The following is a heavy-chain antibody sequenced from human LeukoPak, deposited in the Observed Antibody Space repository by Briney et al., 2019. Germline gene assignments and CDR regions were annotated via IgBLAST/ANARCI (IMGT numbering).Heavy chain of an antibody. V-gene: IGHV3-48*01. CDR2: ISSSSSTI. D-gene: IGHD2-2*01. CDR3: ARDAPIVVVPADTFDI. CDR1: GFTFSSYT. J-gene: IGHJ3*02. Sequence: RTGGSLRLSCVASGFTFSSYTMHWVRQAPGKGLEWVSYISSSSSTIYYADSVKGRFTISRDNAKNSLYLQMNSLRAEDTAVYYCARDAPIVVVPADTFDIWGQGTMVTVSS.